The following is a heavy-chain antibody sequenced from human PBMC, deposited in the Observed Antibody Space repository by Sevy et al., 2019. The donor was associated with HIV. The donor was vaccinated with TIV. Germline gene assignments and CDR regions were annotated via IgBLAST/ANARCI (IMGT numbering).Heavy chain of an antibody. D-gene: IGHD3-10*01. V-gene: IGHV3-48*03. CDR2: ISSSGSYI. CDR1: GFTFSSYD. CDR3: TRNGEAFDNRFDP. Sequence: GGSLRLSCTASGFTFSSYDMNWVRQAPGKGLEWVSKISSSGSYIYYADSVKGRFTISRDNAKNSLNLQMNSLRAEDTALYYCTRNGEAFDNRFDPWGQGTLVTVSS. J-gene: IGHJ5*02.